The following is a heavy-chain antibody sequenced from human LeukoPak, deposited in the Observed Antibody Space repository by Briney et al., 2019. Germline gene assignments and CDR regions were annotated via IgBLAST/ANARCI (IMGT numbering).Heavy chain of an antibody. V-gene: IGHV4-4*07. D-gene: IGHD2-8*01. CDR2: IHRSESP. J-gene: IGHJ4*02. Sequence: PSETLSLTCTVSLDSPTSNFSSWVRQPPGKGLEWIEQIHRSESPNSNPPLQSRVTISIDRSRSQLVPELSSGTAPDTAVYYCAREMLGGFTPGAHWGQGTLDTVSS. CDR1: LDSPTSNF. CDR3: AREMLGGFTPGAH.